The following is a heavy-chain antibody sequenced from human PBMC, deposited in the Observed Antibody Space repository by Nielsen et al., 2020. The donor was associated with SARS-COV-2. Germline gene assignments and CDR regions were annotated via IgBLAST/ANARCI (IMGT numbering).Heavy chain of an antibody. D-gene: IGHD1-26*01. CDR1: GGTFSSYA. Sequence: ASVKVSCKASGGTFSSYAISWVRQAPGQGLEWMGIINPSGGSTSYAQKFQGRVTMTRDTSTSTVYMELSSLRSEDTAVYYCARYSSYSGSPFDYWGQGTLVTVSS. J-gene: IGHJ4*02. CDR3: ARYSSYSGSPFDY. CDR2: INPSGGST. V-gene: IGHV1-46*01.